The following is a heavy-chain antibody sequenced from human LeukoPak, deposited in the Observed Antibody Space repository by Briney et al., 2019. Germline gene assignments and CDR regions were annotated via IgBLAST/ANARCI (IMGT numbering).Heavy chain of an antibody. V-gene: IGHV3-21*04. J-gene: IGHJ4*02. CDR2: ISSSSSYI. Sequence: GGSLRLSCAASGFTFSSYEMNWVRQAPGKGLEWVSSISSSSSYIYYADSVKGRFTISRDNSKNTLYLQMNSLRAEDTAVYYCARRAGAYSHPYDYWGQGTLVTVSS. CDR1: GFTFSSYE. CDR3: ARRAGAYSHPYDY. D-gene: IGHD4/OR15-4a*01.